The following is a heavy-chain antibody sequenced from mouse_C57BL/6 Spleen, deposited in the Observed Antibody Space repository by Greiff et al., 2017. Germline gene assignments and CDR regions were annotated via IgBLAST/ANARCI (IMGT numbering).Heavy chain of an antibody. D-gene: IGHD2-3*01. Sequence: EVQGVESGGGLVKPGGSLKLSCAASGFTFSSYAMSWVRQTPEKRLEWVATISDGGSYTYYPDNVKGRFTISRDNAKNNLYLQMSHLKSEDTAMYYCAREGLYDGYSYYAMDYWGQGTSVTVSS. CDR2: ISDGGSYT. V-gene: IGHV5-4*01. J-gene: IGHJ4*01. CDR1: GFTFSSYA. CDR3: AREGLYDGYSYYAMDY.